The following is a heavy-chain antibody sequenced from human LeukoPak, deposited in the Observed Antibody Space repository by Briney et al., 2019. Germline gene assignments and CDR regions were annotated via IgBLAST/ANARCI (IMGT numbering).Heavy chain of an antibody. D-gene: IGHD1-26*01. CDR1: GFTFSDYY. CDR2: ISRSGSTI. Sequence: GGSLRLSCAASGFTFSDYYMSWIRQAPGKGLEWLSYISRSGSTIYYADSVKGRFTISRDNAKNSLYLQMNSLRAEDTAVYYCARRGAPYFYYYMDVWGQGTMVTVSS. CDR3: ARRGAPYFYYYMDV. J-gene: IGHJ6*03. V-gene: IGHV3-11*04.